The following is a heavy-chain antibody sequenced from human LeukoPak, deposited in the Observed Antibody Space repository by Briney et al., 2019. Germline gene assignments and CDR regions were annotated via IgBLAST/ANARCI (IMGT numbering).Heavy chain of an antibody. Sequence: SETLSLTCTVSGGSIDTYYWSWIRQPPGKGLEWIGYIYYSGSTNYNPSLKSRVTISVDTSKNQFSLKLSSVTAADTAVYYCARGHRGGGSHSYYYYYMDVWGKGTTVTVSS. V-gene: IGHV4-59*01. CDR1: GGSIDTYY. CDR2: IYYSGST. D-gene: IGHD1-26*01. J-gene: IGHJ6*03. CDR3: ARGHRGGGSHSYYYYYMDV.